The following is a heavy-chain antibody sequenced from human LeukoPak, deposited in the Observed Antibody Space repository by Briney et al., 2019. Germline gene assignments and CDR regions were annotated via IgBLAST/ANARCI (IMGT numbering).Heavy chain of an antibody. Sequence: GGSLRLSCAAPGFTFSNYWMHWVRQAPGKGLVWVSRIKGDGSHTIYADSVKGRFTISRDNAKNTLYLQMKSLRAEDTAVYYCVRDWDHFDFDSWGQGTLVTVSS. CDR2: IKGDGSHT. CDR1: GFTFSNYW. J-gene: IGHJ5*01. CDR3: VRDWDHFDFDS. V-gene: IGHV3-74*01. D-gene: IGHD3-9*01.